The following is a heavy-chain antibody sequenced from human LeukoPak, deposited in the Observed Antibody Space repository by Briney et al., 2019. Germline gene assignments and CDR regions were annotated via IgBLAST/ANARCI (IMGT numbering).Heavy chain of an antibody. D-gene: IGHD2-15*01. J-gene: IGHJ6*04. Sequence: GRSLRLSCAASGFTFSSYAMHWVRQAPGKGLEWVAVISYDGSNKYYADSVKGRFTISRDNSKNMLYLQMNSLRAEDTAVYYCARDRLPGCSGGSCYSYYYYGMDVWGKGTTVTVSS. V-gene: IGHV3-30*04. CDR2: ISYDGSNK. CDR3: ARDRLPGCSGGSCYSYYYYGMDV. CDR1: GFTFSSYA.